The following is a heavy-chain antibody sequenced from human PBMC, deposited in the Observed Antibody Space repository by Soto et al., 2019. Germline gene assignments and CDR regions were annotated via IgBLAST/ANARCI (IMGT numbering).Heavy chain of an antibody. Sequence: SETLSLTCTVSGGSISSTGYYWGWIRQPPGKGLEWIGSIYYSGSTSYNPSLQSRVTMSVDRSRNQFSLQLTSLTAADTAVYYCARNVRSGSYFDFWGQGNLVTVSS. J-gene: IGHJ4*02. CDR3: ARNVRSGSYFDF. D-gene: IGHD1-26*01. CDR2: IYYSGST. CDR1: GGSISSTGYY. V-gene: IGHV4-39*01.